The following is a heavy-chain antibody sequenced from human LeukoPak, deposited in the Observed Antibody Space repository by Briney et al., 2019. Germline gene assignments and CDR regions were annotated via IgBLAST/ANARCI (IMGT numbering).Heavy chain of an antibody. CDR3: ARVEQWLVFDY. CDR2: IIPILGIA. D-gene: IGHD6-19*01. V-gene: IGHV1-69*04. CDR1: GGTFSSYA. J-gene: IGHJ4*02. Sequence: SVKVSCKASGGTFSSYAISWVRQAPGQGLEWMGRIIPILGIANYAQKFQGRVTITADKSTSTAYMELSSLRSEDTAVYYCARVEQWLVFDYWGQGILVTVSS.